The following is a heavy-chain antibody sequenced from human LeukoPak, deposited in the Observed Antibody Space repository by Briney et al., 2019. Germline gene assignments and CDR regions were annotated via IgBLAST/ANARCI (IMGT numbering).Heavy chain of an antibody. D-gene: IGHD6-19*01. Sequence: PSETLSLTCTVSGGSISRYYWSWIRQPPGKGLEWIGYIYYSGSTNYNPSLKSRVTISVDTSKNQFSLKLSSVTAADTAVYYCARQGYSSGWYDYWGQGTLVTVSS. CDR2: IYYSGST. J-gene: IGHJ4*02. V-gene: IGHV4-59*08. CDR1: GGSISRYY. CDR3: ARQGYSSGWYDY.